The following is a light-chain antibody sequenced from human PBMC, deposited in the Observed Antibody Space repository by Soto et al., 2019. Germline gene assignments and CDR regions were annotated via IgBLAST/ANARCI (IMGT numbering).Light chain of an antibody. CDR1: SSDGGGYNY. Sequence: QSALTQPPSASGSPGQSVTISCTGTSSDGGGYNYVSWYQQHPGKAPKLMIYEVSKRPSGVPDRFSGSKSGNTASLTVSGLQAEDEADYYCSSYAGSNNPHVVFGGGTKVTVL. J-gene: IGLJ2*01. CDR2: EVS. CDR3: SSYAGSNNPHVV. V-gene: IGLV2-8*01.